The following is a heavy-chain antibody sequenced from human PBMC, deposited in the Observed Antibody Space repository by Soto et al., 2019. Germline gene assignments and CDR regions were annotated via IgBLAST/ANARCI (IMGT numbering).Heavy chain of an antibody. V-gene: IGHV3-20*04. CDR2: INWNSAGT. CDR3: VRHNNYTPSFES. D-gene: IGHD2-15*01. J-gene: IGHJ4*02. Sequence: EVQLVESGGGVMRPGGSLRLSCEGSGFNFGDYAMAWVRQAPGKGLEWVSGINWNSAGTSYAEFLRGRFTIASDKARKYLFMQMHSLRADDTAVYYCVRHNNYTPSFESWGQGTLVTVSS. CDR1: GFNFGDYA.